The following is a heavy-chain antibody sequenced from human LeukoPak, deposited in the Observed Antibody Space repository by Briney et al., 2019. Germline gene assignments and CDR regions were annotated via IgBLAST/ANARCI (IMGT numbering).Heavy chain of an antibody. Sequence: SETLSLTCAVYGGSFSGYYWTWIRQRPRKGLEWIGEIHYSGRINYNQSLKSRVTISAATANNHYYLKLNSVTAADAADDSFLRGPDAYKCGNSWGQGTLVTVSS. J-gene: IGHJ4*02. D-gene: IGHD5-24*01. CDR1: GGSFSGYY. V-gene: IGHV4-34*01. CDR2: IHYSGRI. CDR3: LRGPDAYKCGNS.